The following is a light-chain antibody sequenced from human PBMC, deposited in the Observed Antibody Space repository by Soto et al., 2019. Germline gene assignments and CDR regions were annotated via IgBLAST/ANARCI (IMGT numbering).Light chain of an antibody. V-gene: IGKV1-8*01. Sequence: AIRMTQSPPSLSASTGDRVTITCRASQGISSYLAWYQQKPGKAPKRLIYAASSLQGGVPSRFSGSGSGTEFTLTITSLQPEDFATYYCLQHNTYPWTFGHGTKVDIK. J-gene: IGKJ1*01. CDR3: LQHNTYPWT. CDR2: AAS. CDR1: QGISSY.